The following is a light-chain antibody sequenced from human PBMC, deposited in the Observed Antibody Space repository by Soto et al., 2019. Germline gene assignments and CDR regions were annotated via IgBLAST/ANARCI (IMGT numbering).Light chain of an antibody. V-gene: IGLV1-47*01. CDR1: SSKIGSNY. CDR2: RNN. J-gene: IGLJ2*01. CDR3: AAWDESMSGQV. Sequence: QSVLTQPPSASGTPGQRVTISCSGSSSKIGSNYVYWYQQLPGTAPKLLIYRNNQRPSGVPDLFSGSKSGTSAFLASSGLRSEDEAGYYCAAWDESMSGQVFCGGTKLTVL.